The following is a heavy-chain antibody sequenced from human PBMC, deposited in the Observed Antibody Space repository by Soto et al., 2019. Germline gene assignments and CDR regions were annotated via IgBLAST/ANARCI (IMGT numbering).Heavy chain of an antibody. CDR3: VQKSPGGSEHLSFDY. Sequence: PSETLSLTCTFSGGSLSRGGYCWSWIRQQPGKGLEWIGYIYYSGSTYYNPSLKSRVTISVDTSKNQFSLKLSSVTAADTAVYYCVQKSPGGSEHLSFDYWGQGTLVTVSS. CDR2: IYYSGST. D-gene: IGHD3-10*01. J-gene: IGHJ4*02. V-gene: IGHV4-31*03. CDR1: GGSLSRGGYC.